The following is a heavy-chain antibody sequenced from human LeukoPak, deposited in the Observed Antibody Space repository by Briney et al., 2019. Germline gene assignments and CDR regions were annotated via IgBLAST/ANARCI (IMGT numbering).Heavy chain of an antibody. J-gene: IGHJ4*02. CDR3: ATTSIAAAVPGCFDY. D-gene: IGHD6-13*01. CDR1: GFTFRNYW. CDR2: INSDGSTT. Sequence: GGSLRLSCAASGFTFRNYWMHWVRQAPGKGLVWVSRINSDGSTTNYADSVKGRFTISRDNAKDTLYLQMDSLRAEDTAVYYCATTSIAAAVPGCFDYWGQGTLVTVFS. V-gene: IGHV3-74*01.